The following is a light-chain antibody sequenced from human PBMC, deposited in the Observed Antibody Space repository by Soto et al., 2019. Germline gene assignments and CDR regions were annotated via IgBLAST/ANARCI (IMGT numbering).Light chain of an antibody. V-gene: IGLV2-23*03. J-gene: IGLJ1*01. CDR3: CSYAGSSTVYV. Sequence: QSALTQPASVSGSPGQSITISCTGTSSDVGSYNLVSWYQQHPGKAPKLMIYEGSKRPSGVSNRFSGSKPGNTASLTISGLQAEDEADYYCCSYAGSSTVYVFGTGTKLTVL. CDR1: SSDVGSYNL. CDR2: EGS.